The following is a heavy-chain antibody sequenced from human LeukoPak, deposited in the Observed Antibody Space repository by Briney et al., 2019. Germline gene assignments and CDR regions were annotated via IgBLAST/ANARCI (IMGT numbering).Heavy chain of an antibody. CDR1: GGSISSYY. J-gene: IGHJ4*02. D-gene: IGHD3-22*01. V-gene: IGHV4-59*08. Sequence: PSQTLSLTCAVSGGSISSYYWSWIRQPPGKGLEWIGYIYYSGSTHYNPSLKSRVSISLDTSKNQFSLKLSSVTAADTAVYYCARNRYFDSTGYYYDFDYWGQGTLVTVSS. CDR2: IYYSGST. CDR3: ARNRYFDSTGYYYDFDY.